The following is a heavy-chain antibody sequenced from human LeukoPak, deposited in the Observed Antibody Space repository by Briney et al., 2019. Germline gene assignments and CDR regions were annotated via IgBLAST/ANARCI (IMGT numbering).Heavy chain of an antibody. CDR1: GFAFTHCS. CDR2: ITGDTNGI. J-gene: IGHJ4*02. Sequence: PGGSLRLSCVTSGFAFTHCSMHWVRQAPGKGLEWLSYITGDTNGIYYADSVKGRFIISRDNAQNAVYLQMNSLSVEDTAVYYCVRCGVAVGNYFGDWGQGTVVTVSS. D-gene: IGHD3-10*01. CDR3: VRCGVAVGNYFGD. V-gene: IGHV3-48*01.